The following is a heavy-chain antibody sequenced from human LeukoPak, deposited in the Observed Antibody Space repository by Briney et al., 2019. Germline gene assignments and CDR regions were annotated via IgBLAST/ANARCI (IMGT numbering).Heavy chain of an antibody. CDR3: AKSLTYYHENSDSI. CDR1: GFIVSSNY. J-gene: IGHJ4*02. D-gene: IGHD3-22*01. Sequence: GGSLRLSCAASGFIVSSNYMTWVRQAPGKGLEWVSVIYKDGRTFYADSAKGRFTISRDNSKNTLYLQMNSLRAEDTAVYYCAKSLTYYHENSDSIWGQGTLVTVSS. CDR2: IYKDGRT. V-gene: IGHV3-53*01.